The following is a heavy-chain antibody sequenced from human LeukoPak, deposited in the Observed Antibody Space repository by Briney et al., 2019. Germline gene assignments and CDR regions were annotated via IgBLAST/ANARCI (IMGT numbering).Heavy chain of an antibody. D-gene: IGHD6-13*01. J-gene: IGHJ4*02. Sequence: GGSLRLSCAASGFTFSSYDMHWVRQAPGKGLEWVAVIWFDGGNRYYADSVKGRSTISRDNSKNTLYLQLNSLRAEDTAVYYRARDSLDTQPRQTAGDIFDYWGQGTLVTVSS. CDR2: IWFDGGNR. CDR1: GFTFSSYD. CDR3: ARDSLDTQPRQTAGDIFDY. V-gene: IGHV3-33*08.